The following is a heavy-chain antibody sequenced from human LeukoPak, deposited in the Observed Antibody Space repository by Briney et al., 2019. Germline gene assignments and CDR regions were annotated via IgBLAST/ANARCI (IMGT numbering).Heavy chain of an antibody. J-gene: IGHJ3*02. CDR1: GYTFTNYY. V-gene: IGHV1-46*01. Sequence: GASVKVSCKASGYTFTNYYIHWVRQAPGQGLEWMGIINPSGSSTSYAQKFQGRVTMTRDTSTSTVYMELSSLRSEDTAVYYCAGGTTNTKGAFDMWGQGTTVTVSS. CDR2: INPSGSST. CDR3: AGGTTNTKGAFDM. D-gene: IGHD2-8*01.